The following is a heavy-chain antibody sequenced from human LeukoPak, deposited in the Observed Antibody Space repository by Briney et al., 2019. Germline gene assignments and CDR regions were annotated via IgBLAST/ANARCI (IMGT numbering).Heavy chain of an antibody. CDR1: GFTFSSYA. D-gene: IGHD3-3*01. CDR2: ISGSGGST. CDR3: AKSTDYDFWIFQH. Sequence: PGGSLRLSCAASGFTFSSYAMSWVRQAPGKGLEWVSAISGSGGSTYHADSVKGRFTISRDNSKNTLYLQMNGLRAEDTAVYYCAKSTDYDFWIFQHWGQATLVIVSS. V-gene: IGHV3-23*01. J-gene: IGHJ1*01.